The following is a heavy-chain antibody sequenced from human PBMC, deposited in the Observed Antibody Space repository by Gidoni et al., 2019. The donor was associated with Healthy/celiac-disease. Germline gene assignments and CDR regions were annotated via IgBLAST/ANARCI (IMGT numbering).Heavy chain of an antibody. CDR2: ISWNSGSI. V-gene: IGHV3-9*01. D-gene: IGHD3-10*01. J-gene: IGHJ6*02. Sequence: EVQLVESGGGLVQPGRSLRLSCAASGFTFADYAMHWVRQAPGKGLEWVSGISWNSGSIGYADSVKDRFTIARDNAKNSLYLQMNSLRAEDTALYYCAKDIASSGSYYNYYYYGMDVWGQGTTVTVSS. CDR1: GFTFADYA. CDR3: AKDIASSGSYYNYYYYGMDV.